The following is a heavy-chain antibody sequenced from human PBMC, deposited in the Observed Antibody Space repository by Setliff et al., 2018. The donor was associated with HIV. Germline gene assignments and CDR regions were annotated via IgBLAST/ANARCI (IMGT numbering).Heavy chain of an antibody. Sequence: GESVKISCKASGYNFANYWIGWVRQRPGKGLEWMGIIYPGDSDTKYSPSFQGQVSISADKSTSTAFLQWISLKASDTATYYCARQPSGFLNPKDSFDFWGQGTRVTVSS. V-gene: IGHV5-51*01. CDR1: GYNFANYW. J-gene: IGHJ3*01. CDR2: IYPGDSDT. CDR3: ARQPSGFLNPKDSFDF.